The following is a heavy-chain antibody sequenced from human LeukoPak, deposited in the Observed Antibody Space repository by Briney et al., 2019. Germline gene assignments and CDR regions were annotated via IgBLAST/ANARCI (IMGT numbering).Heavy chain of an antibody. Sequence: GGSLRLSCAASGFTFSSYGMHWVRQAPGKGLEWVAVISYDGSNKYYADSVKGRLTISRDNSKNTLYLQMNSLRAEDTAVYYCASIAVAGRDVDYWGQGTLVTVSS. D-gene: IGHD6-19*01. V-gene: IGHV3-30*03. CDR2: ISYDGSNK. J-gene: IGHJ4*02. CDR3: ASIAVAGRDVDY. CDR1: GFTFSSYG.